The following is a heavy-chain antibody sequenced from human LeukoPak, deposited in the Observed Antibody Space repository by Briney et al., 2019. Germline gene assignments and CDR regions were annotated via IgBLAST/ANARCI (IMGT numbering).Heavy chain of an antibody. J-gene: IGHJ3*02. V-gene: IGHV4-4*07. D-gene: IGHD2-15*01. CDR1: GGSISSYY. CDR2: IYTSGST. CDR3: ARGDDIVVLVAATVGGFDI. Sequence: SETLSLTCTVSGGSISSYYWSWIRQPAGKGLEWIGRIYTSGSTNYNPSLKSRVTMSVDTSKNQFSLKLSSVTAADTAVYYCARGDDIVVLVAATVGGFDIWGQGTMVTVSS.